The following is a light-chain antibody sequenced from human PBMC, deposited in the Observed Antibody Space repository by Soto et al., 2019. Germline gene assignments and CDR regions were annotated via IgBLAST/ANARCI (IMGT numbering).Light chain of an antibody. Sequence: DIQMTQSPSTLSASVGDRVTITCRASQSISSWLAWYQQKPGKAPKLLIYKASSLESGVPSRFSGSGSGTEFNLTISSLQPDDFATYYCQQYNSFPHTFGPGTNVDIK. J-gene: IGKJ3*01. CDR2: KAS. CDR1: QSISSW. V-gene: IGKV1-5*03. CDR3: QQYNSFPHT.